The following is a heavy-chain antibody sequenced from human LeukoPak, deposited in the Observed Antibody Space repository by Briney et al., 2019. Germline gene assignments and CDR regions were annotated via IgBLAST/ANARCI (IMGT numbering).Heavy chain of an antibody. Sequence: TGGSLRLSCAASGFTFSSYWMSWVRQAPGKGLEWVGNIKQGGREKYYVDSVKGRFTISRDNAKNSLYLQMDSLRAEDTAVYYCATFWSGYFDYWGQGTLVTVSS. CDR2: IKQGGREK. CDR1: GFTFSSYW. V-gene: IGHV3-7*01. D-gene: IGHD3-3*01. CDR3: ATFWSGYFDY. J-gene: IGHJ4*02.